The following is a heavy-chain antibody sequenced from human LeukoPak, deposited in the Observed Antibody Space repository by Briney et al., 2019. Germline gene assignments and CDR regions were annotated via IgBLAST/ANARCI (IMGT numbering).Heavy chain of an antibody. Sequence: GGSLRLSCAATGFTYSSYAMHSVRQAPGKGLEWVAVISYDGSNKNYADPVKGQFTIPRDNHKNTLYLQMNSGRAEDAAVYYCAREVVGHVDTAMVLDYWGQGTLVTVSS. D-gene: IGHD5-18*01. CDR2: ISYDGSNK. J-gene: IGHJ4*02. CDR3: AREVVGHVDTAMVLDY. CDR1: GFTYSSYA. V-gene: IGHV3-30-3*01.